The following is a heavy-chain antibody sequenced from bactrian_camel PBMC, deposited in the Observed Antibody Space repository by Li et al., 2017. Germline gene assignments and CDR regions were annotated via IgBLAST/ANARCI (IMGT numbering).Heavy chain of an antibody. Sequence: QLVESGGGLVQPGGSLRLSCAASGFTFSTNCMSWVRQAPGKGLEWVSTINGMTGITYYADSVKGRFTISRENANNTAYLQINNLKPEDTATYHCAAATSPTCIEARRVAYWGQGTQVTVS. CDR2: INGMTGIT. D-gene: IGHD1*01. J-gene: IGHJ4*01. CDR1: GFTFSTNC. V-gene: IGHV3S40*01. CDR3: AAATSPTCIEARRVAY.